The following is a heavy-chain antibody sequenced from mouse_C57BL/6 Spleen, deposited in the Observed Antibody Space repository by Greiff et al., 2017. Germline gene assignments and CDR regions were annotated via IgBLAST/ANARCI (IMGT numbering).Heavy chain of an antibody. J-gene: IGHJ1*03. CDR1: GFTFSAYG. Sequence: EVNVVESGGGLVKPGGSLKLSCAASGFTFSAYGMHWVRQAPEKGLEWVACISSGSSTIYYADTVKGRFPISRDDAKNTLFLQMTSLRSEDTAMYDCARPSEPRNRYFDVWGTGTTVTVSS. V-gene: IGHV5-17*01. CDR3: ARPSEPRNRYFDV. CDR2: ISSGSSTI.